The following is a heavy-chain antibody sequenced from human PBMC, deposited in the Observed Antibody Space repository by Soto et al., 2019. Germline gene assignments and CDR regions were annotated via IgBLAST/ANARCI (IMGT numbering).Heavy chain of an antibody. V-gene: IGHV3-23*01. CDR3: QSSDYGDYAYYYGMDV. D-gene: IGHD4-17*01. CDR1: GFTFSSYA. J-gene: IGHJ6*02. CDR2: ISGSGGST. Sequence: EVQLLESGGGLVQPGGSLRLSCAASGFTFSSYAMSWVRQAPGKGLEWVSAISGSGGSTYYADSVKGRFTISRDNAKNTLYRQMNSLRAVDTAVYYCQSSDYGDYAYYYGMDVWGQGTTVTVSS.